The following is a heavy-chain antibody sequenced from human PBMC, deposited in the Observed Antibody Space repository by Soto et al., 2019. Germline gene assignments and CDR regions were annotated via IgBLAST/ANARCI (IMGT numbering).Heavy chain of an antibody. CDR1: DFSFTHHA. V-gene: IGHV3-23*01. J-gene: IGHJ4*02. Sequence: GGSLRLSCVAPDFSFTHHAMTWVRLPPGKGLQWVAALSHDGGNIYYRDSVRGRFTISRDNSKNTLYLQMHSLKAEDTAVYFCAKQMGIWVDTAIDFWGQGTQVTVS. CDR2: LSHDGGNI. D-gene: IGHD1-26*01. CDR3: AKQMGIWVDTAIDF.